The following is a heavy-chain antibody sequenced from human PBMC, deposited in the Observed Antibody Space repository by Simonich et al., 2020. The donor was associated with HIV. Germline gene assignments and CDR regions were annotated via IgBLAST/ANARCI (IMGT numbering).Heavy chain of an antibody. J-gene: IGHJ4*02. D-gene: IGHD4-17*01. Sequence: QVQLQQWGAGLLKPSETLSLTFAVYGGSFSVYYWIWIRQYPGKGLEWIGEINHSGSSNYNPSLKSRVPISVDASKNQFSLKLSSVTAADTAVYYCTRGYGDYGDYWGQGTLVTVSS. V-gene: IGHV4-34*01. CDR2: INHSGSS. CDR3: TRGYGDYGDY. CDR1: GGSFSVYY.